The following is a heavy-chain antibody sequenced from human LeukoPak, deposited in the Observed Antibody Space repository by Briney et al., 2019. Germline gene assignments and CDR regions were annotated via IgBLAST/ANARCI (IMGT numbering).Heavy chain of an antibody. CDR2: INHSGST. CDR1: GGSFSGYY. J-gene: IGHJ4*02. D-gene: IGHD3-22*01. CDR3: AREHITMIVVVISLFDY. V-gene: IGHV4-34*01. Sequence: SETLSLTCAVYGGSFSGYYWSWIRQPPGKGLEWIGEINHSGSTNYNPSLKSRVTISVDTSKNQFSLKLSSVTAADTAVYYCAREHITMIVVVISLFDYWGQGTLVTVSS.